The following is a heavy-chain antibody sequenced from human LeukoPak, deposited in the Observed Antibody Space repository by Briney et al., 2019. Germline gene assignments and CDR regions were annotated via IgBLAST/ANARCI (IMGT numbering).Heavy chain of an antibody. D-gene: IGHD2-15*01. Sequence: PGASLRLSCAASGFTVNNNYMNWVRQAPGKGLEWVSGISGDGSTYYADSVKGRFTISRDSSKNTLFLQMNSLRAEDTAVYYCAVGSYCSGGSCYPLFDYWGRGTLVTVSS. CDR1: GFTVNNNY. CDR2: ISGDGST. V-gene: IGHV3-53*01. CDR3: AVGSYCSGGSCYPLFDY. J-gene: IGHJ4*02.